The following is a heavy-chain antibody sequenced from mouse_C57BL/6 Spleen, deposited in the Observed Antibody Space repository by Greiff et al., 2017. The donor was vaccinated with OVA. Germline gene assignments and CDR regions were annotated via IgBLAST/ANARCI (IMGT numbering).Heavy chain of an antibody. Sequence: VKLQQPGAELVKPGASVKLSCKASGYTFTSYWMHWVKQRPGQGLEWIGMIHPNSGSTNYNEKFKSKATLTVDKSSSTAYMQLSSLTSEDSAVYYCARDGGDWYFDVWGTGTTVTVSS. CDR2: IHPNSGST. CDR1: GYTFTSYW. J-gene: IGHJ1*03. CDR3: ARDGGDWYFDV. V-gene: IGHV1-64*01.